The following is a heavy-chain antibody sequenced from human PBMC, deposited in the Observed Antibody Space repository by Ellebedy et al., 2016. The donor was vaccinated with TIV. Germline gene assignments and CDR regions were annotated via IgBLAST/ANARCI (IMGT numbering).Heavy chain of an antibody. CDR2: MHGSGRGI. V-gene: IGHV3-23*01. J-gene: IGHJ2*01. CDR1: GFTFSAFA. CDR3: VRTANTYWYFDL. Sequence: GESLKISCEASGFTFSAFAMGWVRQTPGKGLEWVSGMHGSGRGISYSESVKGRFIISRDNSKNILYLQMNSLRAEDTAVYYCVRTANTYWYFDLWGRGTLVTVSS. D-gene: IGHD1-7*01.